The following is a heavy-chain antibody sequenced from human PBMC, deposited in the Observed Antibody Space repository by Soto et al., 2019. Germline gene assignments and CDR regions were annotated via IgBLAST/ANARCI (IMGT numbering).Heavy chain of an antibody. CDR1: GYTFTKYV. J-gene: IGHJ4*02. CDR3: ARDNNGLSDY. V-gene: IGHV1-3*01. D-gene: IGHD2-8*01. CDR2: IDAGNGNT. Sequence: ASVKVSCKASGYTFTKYVMHWVRQAPGQRLEWMGWIDAGNGNTVYLQKFQGRVTITRDTSASTAYMELSSLRSEDTAVYYCARDNNGLSDYCGQGTLVT.